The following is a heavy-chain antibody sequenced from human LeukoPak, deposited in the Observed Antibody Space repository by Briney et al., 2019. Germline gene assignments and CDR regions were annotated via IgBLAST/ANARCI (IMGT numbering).Heavy chain of an antibody. V-gene: IGHV1-69*13. D-gene: IGHD4-23*01. CDR1: GYTLTELS. CDR2: ITPIFGAA. CDR3: ARNSRVASTSGLNY. J-gene: IGHJ4*02. Sequence: SVKVSCKVSGYTLTELSMHWVRQAPGQGLEWMGEITPIFGAANYAQTFQGRVTITADESTSTVFMELSSLRSDDTAFYYCARNSRVASTSGLNYWGQGTLVTVSS.